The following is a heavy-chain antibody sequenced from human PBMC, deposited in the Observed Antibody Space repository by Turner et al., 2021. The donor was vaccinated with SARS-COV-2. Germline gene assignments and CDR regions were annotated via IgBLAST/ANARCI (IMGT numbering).Heavy chain of an antibody. Sequence: QVQLVESGGGVVQPGRSLRLSCAASGFTFSSYGMHWVRQAPGKGLEWVAVISYDESNKYYTDSVKGRFTISRDNSENTLYLQMNGLRAEDTAVYYCAKEGTFGEVTGFDYWGQGTLVTVSS. D-gene: IGHD2-21*02. CDR2: ISYDESNK. CDR3: AKEGTFGEVTGFDY. V-gene: IGHV3-30*18. J-gene: IGHJ4*02. CDR1: GFTFSSYG.